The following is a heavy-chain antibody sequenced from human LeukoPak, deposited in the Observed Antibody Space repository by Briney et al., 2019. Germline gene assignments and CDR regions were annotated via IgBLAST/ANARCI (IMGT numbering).Heavy chain of an antibody. CDR3: ARLNVVVAGTTMEADAFDI. CDR2: IYYSGST. CDR1: GGSISSYY. D-gene: IGHD2-15*01. J-gene: IGHJ3*02. Sequence: SETLSLTCTVSGGSISSYYWSWIRQPPGKGLEWIGYIYYSGSTNYNPSLKSRVTISVDTSKNQFSLKLSSVTAADTAVYYCARLNVVVAGTTMEADAFDIWGQGTMVTVSS. V-gene: IGHV4-59*08.